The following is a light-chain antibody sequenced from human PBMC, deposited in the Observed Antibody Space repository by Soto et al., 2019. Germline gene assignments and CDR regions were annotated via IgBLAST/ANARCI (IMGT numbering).Light chain of an antibody. CDR1: QSISSW. V-gene: IGKV1-5*03. CDR3: QLYNTHRYT. CDR2: KAS. Sequence: DIQMTQSPSTLSASVGDRVTITCRASQSISSWLAWYQQKPGKAPKLLIYKASSLESGVRSRFSASGSGTEFTLTISSLQPADFVTYYCQLYNTHRYTFGQGTKLEIK. J-gene: IGKJ2*01.